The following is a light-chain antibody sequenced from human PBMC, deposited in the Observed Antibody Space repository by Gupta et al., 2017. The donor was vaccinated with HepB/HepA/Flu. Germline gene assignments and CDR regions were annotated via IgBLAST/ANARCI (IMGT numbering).Light chain of an antibody. V-gene: IGKV4-1*01. CDR3: QQDYSSSLT. Sequence: DIVMTQSPDSLAVSLGERATSNCKSSQSILYNSNNKNYLAWYQQKPGQAPRLLIYWASTRDSGIPDRFSGSGSGTDFTLTISSLQAEDVAVYYCQQDYSSSLTFGQGTKVDIK. CDR2: WAS. CDR1: QSILYNSNNKNY. J-gene: IGKJ1*01.